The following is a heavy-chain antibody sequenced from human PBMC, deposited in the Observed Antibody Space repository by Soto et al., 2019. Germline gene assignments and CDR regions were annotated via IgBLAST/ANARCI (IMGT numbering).Heavy chain of an antibody. V-gene: IGHV1-69*08. D-gene: IGHD6-19*01. CDR3: ARDPVAGTQDAFDI. CDR1: GGTFSSYT. J-gene: IGHJ3*02. CDR2: IIPILGIA. Sequence: QVQLVQSGAEVKKPGSSVKVSCKASGGTFSSYTISWVRQAPGQGLEWMGRIIPILGIANYAQKFQGRVTITADKSTSTAYMELSSLRSEDTAVYYCARDPVAGTQDAFDIWGQGTMVTVSS.